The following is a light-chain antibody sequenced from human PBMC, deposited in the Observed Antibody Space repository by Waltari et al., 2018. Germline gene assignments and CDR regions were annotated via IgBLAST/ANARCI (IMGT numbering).Light chain of an antibody. CDR1: PSNIGNNP. Sequence: QSVLTQPPPASGTPGPRVTISSPGSPSNIGNNPVNWYKQPPGPAPTPLIYRNVQRPSGVPDRFSGSKSGTSASLAISRVQSEDEADYYCEAWDDSLNGPIFGGRTTVTVL. J-gene: IGLJ2*01. CDR3: EAWDDSLNGPI. V-gene: IGLV1-44*01. CDR2: RNV.